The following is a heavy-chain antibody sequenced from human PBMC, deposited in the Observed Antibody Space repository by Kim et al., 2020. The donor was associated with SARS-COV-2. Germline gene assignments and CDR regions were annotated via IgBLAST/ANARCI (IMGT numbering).Heavy chain of an antibody. J-gene: IGHJ4*02. V-gene: IGHV3-30*02. Sequence: YYADSVKGRFAISRDNSKNTLYLQMDSLRAEDTAVYYCAKGGMSIPADHDYWGQGPWSPCPQ. CDR3: AKGGMSIPADHDY. D-gene: IGHD6-25*01.